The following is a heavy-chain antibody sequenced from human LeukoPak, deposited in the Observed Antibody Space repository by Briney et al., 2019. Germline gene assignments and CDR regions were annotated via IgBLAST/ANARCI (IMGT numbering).Heavy chain of an antibody. Sequence: ASVKVSCKASGYTFTSYYMHWVRQAPGQGLEWMGIINPSGGSTSYAQKFQGRVTMTRDMSTSTVYMELSSLRSEDTAVYYCVRDYYDSSGFRYYFDYWGQGTLVTVSS. CDR3: VRDYYDSSGFRYYFDY. D-gene: IGHD3-22*01. CDR1: GYTFTSYY. V-gene: IGHV1-46*01. J-gene: IGHJ4*02. CDR2: INPSGGST.